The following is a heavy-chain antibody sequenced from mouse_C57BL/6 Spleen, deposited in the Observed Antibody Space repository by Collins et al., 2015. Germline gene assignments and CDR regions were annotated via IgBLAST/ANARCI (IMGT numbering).Heavy chain of an antibody. CDR1: GYTFTNYW. J-gene: IGHJ4*01. Sequence: GTSVKISCKASGYTFTNYWLGWVKQRPGHGLEWIGDIYPGGGYTNYNEKFKGKATLTADTSSSTAYMQLSSLTSEDSAVYFCANLYDYDGAMDYWGQGTSVTVSS. CDR2: IYPGGGYT. D-gene: IGHD2-4*01. V-gene: IGHV1-63*02. CDR3: ANLYDYDGAMDY.